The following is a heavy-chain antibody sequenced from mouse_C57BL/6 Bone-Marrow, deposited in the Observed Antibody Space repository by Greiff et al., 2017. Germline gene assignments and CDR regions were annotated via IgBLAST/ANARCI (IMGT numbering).Heavy chain of an antibody. CDR2: INPNNGGT. CDR3: AGNYYGSSYPFSAY. V-gene: IGHV1-26*01. D-gene: IGHD1-1*01. J-gene: IGHJ3*01. CDR1: GYTFTDYY. Sequence: EVQLQQSGPELVKPGASVKISCKASGYTFTDYYMNWVKQSHGKSLEWIGDINPNNGGTSYNQKFKGKATLTVDKSSSTAYMELRSLTSEDSAVYYWAGNYYGSSYPFSAYWGQGTLVTVSA.